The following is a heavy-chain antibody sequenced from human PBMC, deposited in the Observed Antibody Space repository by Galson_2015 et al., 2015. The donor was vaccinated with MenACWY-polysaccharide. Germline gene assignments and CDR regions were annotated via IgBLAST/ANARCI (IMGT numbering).Heavy chain of an antibody. Sequence: SLRLSCAASGFPFSSYAMSWVRQAPGKGLEWVSAISVTGGGTYYADSVKGRFTISRDDSKNTLYLQMNSLRVEDTAVYYCAKRSGVTTGTDFDSWGQGPLVTVSS. V-gene: IGHV3-23*01. CDR1: GFPFSSYA. D-gene: IGHD1-1*01. J-gene: IGHJ4*02. CDR2: ISVTGGGT. CDR3: AKRSGVTTGTDFDS.